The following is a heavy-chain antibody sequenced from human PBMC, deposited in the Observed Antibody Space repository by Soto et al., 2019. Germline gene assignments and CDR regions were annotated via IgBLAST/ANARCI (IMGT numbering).Heavy chain of an antibody. Sequence: PSETLSLTCTVSGGSISSYYWSWIRQPPGKGLEWIGYIYYSGSTNYNPSLKSRVTISVDTSKNQFSLKLSSVTAADTAVYYCDLSPVVPAAMPFDYWGQGTLVTVSS. CDR3: DLSPVVPAAMPFDY. CDR2: IYYSGST. D-gene: IGHD2-2*01. V-gene: IGHV4-59*01. J-gene: IGHJ4*02. CDR1: GGSISSYY.